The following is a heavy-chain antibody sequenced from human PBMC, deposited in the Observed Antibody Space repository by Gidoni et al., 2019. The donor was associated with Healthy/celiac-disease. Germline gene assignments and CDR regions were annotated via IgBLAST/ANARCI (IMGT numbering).Heavy chain of an antibody. CDR2: IWYDGSNK. J-gene: IGHJ6*02. V-gene: IGHV3-33*01. CDR1: GFTFSSYG. D-gene: IGHD6-19*01. CDR3: ARDGQWLAPRYYYYGMDV. Sequence: QVQLVESGGGVVQPGRSLRLSCAASGFTFSSYGMHWVRQAPGKGLEWVAVIWYDGSNKYYADSVKGRFTISRDNSKNTLYLQMNSLRAEDTAVYYCARDGQWLAPRYYYYGMDVWGQGTTVTVSS.